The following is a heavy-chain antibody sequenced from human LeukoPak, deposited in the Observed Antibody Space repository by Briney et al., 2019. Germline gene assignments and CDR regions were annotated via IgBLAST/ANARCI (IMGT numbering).Heavy chain of an antibody. D-gene: IGHD3-10*01. J-gene: IGHJ4*02. CDR2: LYPGDSDT. CDR3: AVVVRGVIIGGYSDY. Sequence: GESLKISCKGSGYSFTSYWIGWVRQMPGKGLEWMGILYPGDSDTRYSPSFQGQVTISADKSISTAYLQWSSLKASDTAMYYCAVVVRGVIIGGYSDYWGQGTLVTVSS. CDR1: GYSFTSYW. V-gene: IGHV5-51*01.